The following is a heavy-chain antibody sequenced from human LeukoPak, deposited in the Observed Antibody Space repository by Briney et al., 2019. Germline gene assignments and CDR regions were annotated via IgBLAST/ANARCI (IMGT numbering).Heavy chain of an antibody. CDR2: ISGRGGST. D-gene: IGHD1-1*01. J-gene: IGHJ4*02. CDR1: GFTFSSCA. CDR3: AKQTRPQLERRLGFDY. Sequence: GVSLRLSCAASGFTFSSCAMSWVRQAPGKGLEWVSAISGRGGSTYYADSVKGQFTISRDNSKNTLYLQMNSLRAEDTAVYYCAKQTRPQLERRLGFDYWGQGTLVTVS. V-gene: IGHV3-23*01.